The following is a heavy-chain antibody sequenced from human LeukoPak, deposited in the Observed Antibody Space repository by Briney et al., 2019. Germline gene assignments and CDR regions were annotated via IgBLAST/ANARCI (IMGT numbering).Heavy chain of an antibody. V-gene: IGHV1-69*05. CDR1: GGTFSSYA. Sequence: SVKVSCKASGGTFSSYAISWVRQAPGQGLEWMGGIIPRFTPNYAQHFQGRVTITTDEATTTAYLELSNLRSDDTAVYYCARGYSSGLVDVWGQGTTVTVSS. CDR2: IIPRFTP. D-gene: IGHD6-19*01. J-gene: IGHJ6*02. CDR3: ARGYSSGLVDV.